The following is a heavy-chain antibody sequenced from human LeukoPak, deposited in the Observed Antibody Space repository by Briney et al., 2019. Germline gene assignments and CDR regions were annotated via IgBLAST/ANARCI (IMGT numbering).Heavy chain of an antibody. Sequence: GGSLRLSCAASGFTFSSYSMNWVRQAPGKGLEWVAVIWYDGSNKYYADSVKGRFTISRDNSKNTLYLQMNSLRAEDTAVYYCARDLMTTVTTYYYYGMDVWGQGTTVTVSS. J-gene: IGHJ6*02. CDR3: ARDLMTTVTTYYYYGMDV. V-gene: IGHV3-33*08. D-gene: IGHD4-17*01. CDR2: IWYDGSNK. CDR1: GFTFSSYS.